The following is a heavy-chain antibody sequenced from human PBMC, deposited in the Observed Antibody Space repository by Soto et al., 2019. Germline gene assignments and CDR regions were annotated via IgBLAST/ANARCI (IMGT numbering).Heavy chain of an antibody. CDR3: ARQDYSNYRGGMDV. V-gene: IGHV5-51*01. CDR2: IYPSDSDI. D-gene: IGHD2-2*01. Sequence: GESLKISCNTSGYTFTSHGIAWVRQMPGKGLEWMGIIYPSDSDIRYRPSFQGQVTISVDKSISTAYLQWSSLKASDTATYYCARQDYSNYRGGMDVWGQGTTVTVSS. CDR1: GYTFTSHG. J-gene: IGHJ6*02.